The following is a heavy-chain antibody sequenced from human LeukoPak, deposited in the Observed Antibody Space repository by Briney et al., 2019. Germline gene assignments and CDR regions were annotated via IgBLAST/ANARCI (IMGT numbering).Heavy chain of an antibody. V-gene: IGHV3-74*01. Sequence: GGSLRLSCAASGFTFSSYAMSWVREAPARGLEWVSRINSDGSSTSYADSVKGRFTISRDNAKNTLYLQMNSLRAEDTAVYYCARARSGSYDYWGQGTLVTVSS. J-gene: IGHJ4*02. CDR1: GFTFSSYA. D-gene: IGHD1-26*01. CDR2: INSDGSST. CDR3: ARARSGSYDY.